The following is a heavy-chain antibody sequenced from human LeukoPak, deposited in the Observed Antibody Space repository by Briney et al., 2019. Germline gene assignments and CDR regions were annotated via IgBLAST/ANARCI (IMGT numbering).Heavy chain of an antibody. V-gene: IGHV3-49*04. D-gene: IGHD2-21*02. CDR1: GFTFGDYA. Sequence: GGSLRLSCTASGFTFGDYALSWVRQAPGKGLECVGFIRSKAYGGTTEYAASVKGRFTISRDDSKSIAYLQMNILKTEDTAVYYCTRDRTAFDYWGQGTLVTVSS. CDR3: TRDRTAFDY. CDR2: IRSKAYGGTT. J-gene: IGHJ4*02.